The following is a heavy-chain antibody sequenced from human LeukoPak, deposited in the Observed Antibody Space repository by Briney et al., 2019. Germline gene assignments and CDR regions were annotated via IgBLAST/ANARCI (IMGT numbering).Heavy chain of an antibody. J-gene: IGHJ6*02. Sequence: KPSETLSLTCTVSGGSISSYYWSWIRQPPGKGLEWIGYIYYSGSTNYNPSLKSRVTISVDTSKNQFSLKLSSVTAADTAVYYCARDQMTYDILTGVYYYYGMDVWGQGTTVTVSS. CDR2: IYYSGST. CDR1: GGSISSYY. D-gene: IGHD3-9*01. CDR3: ARDQMTYDILTGVYYYYGMDV. V-gene: IGHV4-59*01.